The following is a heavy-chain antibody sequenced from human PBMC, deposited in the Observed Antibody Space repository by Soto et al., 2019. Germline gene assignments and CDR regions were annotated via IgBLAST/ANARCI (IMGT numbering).Heavy chain of an antibody. Sequence: QVQLVQSGTEVKKPGASVKVSCKASGYMFTGNYMHWVRQAPGQGPEYMGWINPNSGATNYAQKFQGRVTMTWDTSISTAYVELSRLRSDDTAVSYCAPHYPDSSGSFDHWGQGTLVTVSS. CDR3: APHYPDSSGSFDH. J-gene: IGHJ4*02. V-gene: IGHV1-2*02. CDR2: INPNSGAT. CDR1: GYMFTGNY. D-gene: IGHD3-22*01.